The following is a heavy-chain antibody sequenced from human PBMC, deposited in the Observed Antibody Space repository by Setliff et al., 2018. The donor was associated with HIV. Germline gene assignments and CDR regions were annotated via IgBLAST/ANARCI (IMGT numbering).Heavy chain of an antibody. CDR3: AKRTFGSGRLDP. CDR2: IYYSGST. V-gene: IGHV4-39*07. Sequence: PSETLSLTCTVSGASISSSSYFWGWIRQPPGKGLEWIGSIYYSGSTNYNPSLKSRVTILVDSSRNQFSLRLSSVTAADTAVYYCAKRTFGSGRLDPWGQGTLVTVSS. J-gene: IGHJ5*02. CDR1: GASISSSSYF. D-gene: IGHD3-16*01.